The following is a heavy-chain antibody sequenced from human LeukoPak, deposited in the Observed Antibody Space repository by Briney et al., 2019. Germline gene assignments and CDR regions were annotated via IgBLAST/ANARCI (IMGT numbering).Heavy chain of an antibody. V-gene: IGHV1-69*04. D-gene: IGHD5-18*01. CDR2: IIPILGTA. J-gene: IGHJ4*02. CDR1: GGTFSSYA. Sequence: SVKVSCKASGGTFSSYAISWVRQAPGQGLEWMGRIIPILGTANYAQKFQGRVTITADKSTSTAYMELSSLRSEDTAVYYCASLLTAMSPVDYWGQGTLVTVSS. CDR3: ASLLTAMSPVDY.